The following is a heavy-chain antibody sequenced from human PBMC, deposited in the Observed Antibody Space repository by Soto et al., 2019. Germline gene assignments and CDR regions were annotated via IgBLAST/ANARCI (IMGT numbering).Heavy chain of an antibody. CDR2: TYSGGST. J-gene: IGHJ5*02. Sequence: GGSLRLSCAASGFTVSSNYMSWVRQAPGKGLEWVSVTYSGGSTYYADSVKGRFTISRDNSKNTLYLQMNSLRAEDTAVYYCARDGYSSLSPYFDPWGQGTLVTVSS. CDR1: GFTVSSNY. D-gene: IGHD5-18*01. V-gene: IGHV3-53*01. CDR3: ARDGYSSLSPYFDP.